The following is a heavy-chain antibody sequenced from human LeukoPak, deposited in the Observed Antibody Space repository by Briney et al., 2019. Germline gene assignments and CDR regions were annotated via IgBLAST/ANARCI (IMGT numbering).Heavy chain of an antibody. V-gene: IGHV3-23*01. CDR1: GFTFSSYG. D-gene: IGHD6-13*01. J-gene: IGHJ5*02. Sequence: GGSLRLSCAASGFTFSSYGMSWVRQAPGKGLEWVSAIRGSGGSTYYADSVKGRVTISRDNSKNTLYLQMNSLRAEDTAVYYCATERGLYSSSSLWFDPWGQGTLVTVSS. CDR3: ATERGLYSSSSLWFDP. CDR2: IRGSGGST.